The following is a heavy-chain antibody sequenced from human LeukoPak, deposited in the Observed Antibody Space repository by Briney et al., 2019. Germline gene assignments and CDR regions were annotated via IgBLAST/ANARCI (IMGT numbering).Heavy chain of an antibody. V-gene: IGHV1-69*13. D-gene: IGHD6-19*01. CDR3: ARVVAGLVLNWFDP. CDR1: GYTFTSYG. Sequence: GASVKVPCKASGYTFTSYGISWVRQAPGQGLEWMGGIIPIFGTANYAQKFQGRVTITADESTSTAYMELSSLRSEDTAVYYCARVVAGLVLNWFDPWGQGTLVTVSS. CDR2: IIPIFGTA. J-gene: IGHJ5*02.